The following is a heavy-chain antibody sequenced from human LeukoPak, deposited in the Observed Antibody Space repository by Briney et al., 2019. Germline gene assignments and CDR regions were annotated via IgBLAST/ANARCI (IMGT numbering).Heavy chain of an antibody. Sequence: GGSLRLSCAASGFTFSSYSMNWVRQAPGKGLEGVSSISSSSSYIYYADSVKGRFTISRDNAKNSLYLPMNSLRAEDTAVYYCARTGMVRGVMALDYWGQGTLVTVYS. CDR2: ISSSSSYI. CDR1: GFTFSSYS. J-gene: IGHJ4*02. D-gene: IGHD3-10*01. CDR3: ARTGMVRGVMALDY. V-gene: IGHV3-21*01.